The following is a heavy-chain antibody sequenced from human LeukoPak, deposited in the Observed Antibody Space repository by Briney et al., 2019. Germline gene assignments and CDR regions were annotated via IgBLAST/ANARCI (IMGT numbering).Heavy chain of an antibody. V-gene: IGHV4-34*01. J-gene: IGHJ4*02. CDR2: INHSGST. Sequence: SETLSLTCAVYGGSFSGYYWSWIRQHLGKGLEWIGEINHSGSTNYNPSLKSRVTISVDTSKNQFSLKLSSVTAAGTAVYYCARVTVGATPPGFDYWGQGTLVTVSS. CDR3: ARVTVGATPPGFDY. CDR1: GGSFSGYY. D-gene: IGHD1-26*01.